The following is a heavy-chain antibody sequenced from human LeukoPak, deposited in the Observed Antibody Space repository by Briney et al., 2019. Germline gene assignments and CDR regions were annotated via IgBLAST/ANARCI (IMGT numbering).Heavy chain of an antibody. Sequence: EASVKVSCKASGYTFTSYGISWVRQAPGQGLEWMGWISAYNGNTNYAQKLQGRVTMTTDTSTSTAYMELSSLRSEDTAVYYCARERMVAAAPKVFDYWGQGTLVTVSS. CDR2: ISAYNGNT. CDR1: GYTFTSYG. J-gene: IGHJ4*02. V-gene: IGHV1-18*01. CDR3: ARERMVAAAPKVFDY. D-gene: IGHD6-13*01.